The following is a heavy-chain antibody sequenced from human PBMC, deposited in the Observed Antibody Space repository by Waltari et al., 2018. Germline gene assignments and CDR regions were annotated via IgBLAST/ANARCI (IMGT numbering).Heavy chain of an antibody. CDR2: IIPILGTA. J-gene: IGHJ4*02. CDR1: GGTFSSYA. Sequence: QVQLVQSGAEVKKPGSSVKVSCKASGGTFSSYAISWVRQAPGQGLEWMGGIIPILGTANYAQKFQGRVTITTDESTSTAYMELSSLRSEDTAVYYCAVALGGYCSGGSCYPWPSGDPFFWGQGTLVTVSS. D-gene: IGHD2-15*01. V-gene: IGHV1-69*05. CDR3: AVALGGYCSGGSCYPWPSGDPFF.